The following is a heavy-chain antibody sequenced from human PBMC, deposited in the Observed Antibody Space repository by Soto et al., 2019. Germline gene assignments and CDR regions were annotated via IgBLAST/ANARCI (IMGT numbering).Heavy chain of an antibody. J-gene: IGHJ4*02. V-gene: IGHV3-30-3*01. CDR1: GFTFSSYA. Sequence: GGSLRLSCAASGFTFSSYAMHWVRQAPGKGLEWVAVISYDGSNKYYADSVKGRFTISRDNSKNTLYLQMNSLRAEDTAVYYCARDDVDTAMVTVPGAFDYWGQGTLVTVSS. CDR2: ISYDGSNK. D-gene: IGHD5-18*01. CDR3: ARDDVDTAMVTVPGAFDY.